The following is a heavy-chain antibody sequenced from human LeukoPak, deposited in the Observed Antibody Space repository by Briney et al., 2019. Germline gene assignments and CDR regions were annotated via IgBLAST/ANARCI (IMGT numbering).Heavy chain of an antibody. CDR3: ATVQGRGYDKWWYFDY. CDR2: ISSFNSNT. CDR1: GYTFTNYG. D-gene: IGHD5-12*01. V-gene: IGHV1-18*01. Sequence: GASVKVSCKASGYTFTNYGISWVRQAPGRGLEWMGWISSFNSNTNYAQKLQGRVTMTTNTSTSTAYMELRSLRSDDTAVYYCATVQGRGYDKWWYFDYWGQGTLVTVSS. J-gene: IGHJ4*02.